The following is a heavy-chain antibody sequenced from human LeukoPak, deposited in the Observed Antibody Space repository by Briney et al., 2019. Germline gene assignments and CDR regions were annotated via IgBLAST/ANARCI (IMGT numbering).Heavy chain of an antibody. CDR2: ISIRGSTI. D-gene: IGHD7-27*01. CDR1: GLIYRSYE. J-gene: IGHJ4*02. Sequence: PGGSLRLTFPSSGLIYRSYEMNWLRQPPGKGREWVSFISIRGSTIYYASSVNGRFTNPRANSKNSLYSQMKSLRAEDTAVYYCARDGNWGMDNWGQGTLVTVSS. V-gene: IGHV3-48*03. CDR3: ARDGNWGMDN.